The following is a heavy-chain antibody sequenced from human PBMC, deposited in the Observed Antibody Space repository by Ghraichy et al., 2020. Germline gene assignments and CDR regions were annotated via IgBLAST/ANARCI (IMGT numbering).Heavy chain of an antibody. CDR2: IYDSGST. V-gene: IGHV4-39*01. D-gene: IGHD3-16*02. CDR1: GGSISRSSYY. Sequence: SETLYLTCTVSGGSISRSSYYWGWIRQPPGKGLEWIGSIYDSGSTYYNPSLKSRVTMSVDTSKNQFSLKLSSVTAADTAVYYCARPLGNDFVWGSYRYWGQGILVTVSS. CDR3: ARPLGNDFVWGSYRY. J-gene: IGHJ4*02.